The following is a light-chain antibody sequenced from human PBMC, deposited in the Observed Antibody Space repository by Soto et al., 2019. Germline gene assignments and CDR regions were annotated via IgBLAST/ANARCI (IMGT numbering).Light chain of an antibody. Sequence: DIQMSQSPSSVSASVGERVTITFRASQSVSTRLAWYQQKPGKAPKALIYDASTLRSGVPSRFSGGGSGTEFTLTISSLQPDDFATYYCQQYNTYSTFGQGTRLEI. CDR3: QQYNTYST. CDR1: QSVSTR. J-gene: IGKJ5*01. CDR2: DAS. V-gene: IGKV1-5*01.